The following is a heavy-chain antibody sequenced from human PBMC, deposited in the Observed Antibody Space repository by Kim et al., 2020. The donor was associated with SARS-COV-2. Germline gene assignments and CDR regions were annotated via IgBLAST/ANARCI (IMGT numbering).Heavy chain of an antibody. V-gene: IGHV3-30*18. Sequence: GGSLRLSCAASGFTFSSYGMHWVRQAPGKGLEWVAVISYDGSNKYYADSVKGRFTISRDNSKNTLYLQMNSVRAEDTAVYYCAKEEGSGYSSGWTYYYYGMDVLGQEATFTFSS. D-gene: IGHD6-19*01. CDR2: ISYDGSNK. CDR1: GFTFSSYG. CDR3: AKEEGSGYSSGWTYYYYGMDV. J-gene: IGHJ6*02.